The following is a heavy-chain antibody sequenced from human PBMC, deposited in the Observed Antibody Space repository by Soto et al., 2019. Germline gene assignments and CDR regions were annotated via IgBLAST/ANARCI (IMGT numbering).Heavy chain of an antibody. CDR3: VRHYHWFDP. V-gene: IGHV4-39*01. CDR1: GGSITRSSYY. J-gene: IGHJ5*02. Sequence: QLQLQESGPGLVKPSETLSLTCTVSGGSITRSSYYWGWIRQPPGKGLEWIGSMYYSGSTYYSPSLKRRVNISIDMSKNEFSLKLSSVTATDTAVYYCVRHYHWFDPWGQGALVTVSS. CDR2: MYYSGST. D-gene: IGHD3-16*02.